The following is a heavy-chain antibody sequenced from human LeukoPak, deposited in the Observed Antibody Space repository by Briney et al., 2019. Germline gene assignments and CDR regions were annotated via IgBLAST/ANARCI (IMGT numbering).Heavy chain of an antibody. D-gene: IGHD3-10*01. CDR1: GFTFRSYE. CDR2: ISSSGSTI. CDR3: ERVTLEAG. V-gene: IGHV3-48*03. J-gene: IGHJ4*02. Sequence: GGSLRLSCAASGFTFRSYEMNWVRQAPGNGLEWVSYISSSGSTIYYADSVKGRFTISRDNAKNSLYLQMNSLSAEDTAVYYCERVTLEAGWGQGTLVTVSS.